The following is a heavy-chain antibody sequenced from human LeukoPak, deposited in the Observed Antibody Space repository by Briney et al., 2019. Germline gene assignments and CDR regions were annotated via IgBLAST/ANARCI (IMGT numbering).Heavy chain of an antibody. V-gene: IGHV4-38-2*01. J-gene: IGHJ4*02. CDR2: IYHSGSP. CDR3: ARLFLMGSTPHYFDY. CDR1: GYSISSDYY. Sequence: SETLSLTCGVAGYSISSDYYWGWIRQPPGKGLEWIGNIYHSGSPYYNPSLESRATISIDTSKNQFTLKLSSVTAADTAVYYCARLFLMGSTPHYFDYWGQGTLVTVSS. D-gene: IGHD2-8*01.